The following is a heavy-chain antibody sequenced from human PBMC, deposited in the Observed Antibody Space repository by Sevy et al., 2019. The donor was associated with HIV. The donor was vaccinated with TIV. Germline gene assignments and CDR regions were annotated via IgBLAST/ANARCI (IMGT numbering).Heavy chain of an antibody. CDR3: IRSRLLGYTAMVPDY. D-gene: IGHD5-18*01. CDR1: GFTLGDYA. V-gene: IGHV3-49*04. CDR2: MRSKSFAGTT. Sequence: GGSLRLSCTTSGFTLGDYAMSRVRQAPRKGLEWVGFMRSKSFAGTTEYAASVKGRFTISTDDSKASAHLQMNSLRTEDTGVYYCIRSRLLGYTAMVPDYWGQGTLVTVSS. J-gene: IGHJ4*02.